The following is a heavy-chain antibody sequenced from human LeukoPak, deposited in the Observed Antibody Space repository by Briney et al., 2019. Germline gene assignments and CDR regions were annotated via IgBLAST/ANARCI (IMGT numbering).Heavy chain of an antibody. V-gene: IGHV3-48*04. CDR1: GFTFSSYS. CDR2: ISSSSSTI. Sequence: PGGSLRLSCAASGFTFSSYSMNWVRQAPGKGLEWVSYISSSSSTIYYADSVKGRFTISRDNAKNSLYLQMNSLRAEDTALYYCAKAPSSGWYDYWGQGTLVTVSS. J-gene: IGHJ4*02. CDR3: AKAPSSGWYDY. D-gene: IGHD6-19*01.